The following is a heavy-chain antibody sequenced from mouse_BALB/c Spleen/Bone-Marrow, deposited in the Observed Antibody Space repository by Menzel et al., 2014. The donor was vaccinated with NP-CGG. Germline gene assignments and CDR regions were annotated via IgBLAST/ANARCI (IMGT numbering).Heavy chain of an antibody. CDR2: IYPGSGST. D-gene: IGHD2-14*01. CDR3: TRSVYCRYDGACAMDY. Sequence: LQQSGSELVRPGASVKLSCKASGYTFTSYWMHWVKQRHGQGLEWIGNIYPGSGSTNYDEKFKSKGTLTVDTSSSTAYMHLSSLTSEDSAVYYCTRSVYCRYDGACAMDYWVQGPSVTVSS. CDR1: GYTFTSYW. J-gene: IGHJ4*01. V-gene: IGHV1S22*01.